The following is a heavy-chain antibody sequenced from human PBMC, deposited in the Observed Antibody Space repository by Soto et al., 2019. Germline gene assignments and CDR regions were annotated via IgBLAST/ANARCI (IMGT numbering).Heavy chain of an antibody. D-gene: IGHD3-22*01. CDR2: IYYSGST. CDR3: ARGDSSGYLYYYYYGMDV. V-gene: IGHV4-39*01. CDR1: GGSISSSSYY. J-gene: IGHJ6*02. Sequence: PSETLSLTCTVSGGSISSSSYYWGWIRQPPGKGLEWIGSIYYSGSTYYNTYLKSRVTKSVNTSKNQIYLKQSHENAADKTEYYCARGDSSGYLYYYYYGMDVWGQGTTVT.